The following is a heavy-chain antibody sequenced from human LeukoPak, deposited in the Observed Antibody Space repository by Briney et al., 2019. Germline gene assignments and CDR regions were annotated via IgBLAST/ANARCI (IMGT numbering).Heavy chain of an antibody. CDR3: AKAQEWLPHLLEYYFDY. J-gene: IGHJ4*02. CDR1: GYTFTGYY. Sequence: ASVKVSCKASGYTFTGYYIHWVRQAPGQGLEWMGWINPLSGGTNYAQTFQGRVTMTRDTSISTAYMELSRLRSDDTAVYYCAKAQEWLPHLLEYYFDYWGRGTLVTVSS. CDR2: INPLSGGT. V-gene: IGHV1-2*02. D-gene: IGHD3-3*01.